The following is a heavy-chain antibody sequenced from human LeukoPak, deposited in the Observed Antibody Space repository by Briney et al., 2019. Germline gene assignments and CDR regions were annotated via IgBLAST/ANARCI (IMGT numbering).Heavy chain of an antibody. J-gene: IGHJ4*02. Sequence: GGSLRLSCAASGFTFSDYYMSWLRQAPGKGLEGISYISSSTSYTNHADSVKGRFTISRDNAKNSLYLQMNSLRAEDTAVYYCARGIEATRRSAGTCNYFDYWGQGTLVSVSS. D-gene: IGHD5-12*01. CDR2: ISSSTSYT. V-gene: IGHV3-11*06. CDR1: GFTFSDYY. CDR3: ARGIEATRRSAGTCNYFDY.